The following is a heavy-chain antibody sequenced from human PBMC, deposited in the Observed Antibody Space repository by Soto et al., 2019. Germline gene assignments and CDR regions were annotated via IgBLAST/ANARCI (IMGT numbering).Heavy chain of an antibody. D-gene: IGHD2-8*01. V-gene: IGHV1-2*04. CDR1: GYSFTDYH. CDR3: ARGHSTDCSNGVCSFFYNHEMDV. J-gene: IGHJ6*02. CDR2: INPKSGGT. Sequence: ASVKVSCKAAGYSFTDYHIHWVRQAPGQGLEWLGRINPKSGGTSTAQKFQGWVTMTRDRSISTVYMELTRLRSDDTAVYFCARGHSTDCSNGVCSFFYNHEMDVWGQGTTVTVSS.